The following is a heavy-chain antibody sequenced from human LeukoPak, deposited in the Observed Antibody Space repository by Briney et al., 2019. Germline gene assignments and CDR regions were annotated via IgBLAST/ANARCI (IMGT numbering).Heavy chain of an antibody. J-gene: IGHJ4*02. CDR1: GGSISSNSNY. V-gene: IGHV4-39*01. CDR2: ISYGGST. D-gene: IGHD2-21*01. Sequence: PSETLSLTCTVSGGSISSNSNYWAWIRQPPGRGLEWIGSISYGGSTYYSPSLESRVTISVATSKNQFSLKLSSVTAAATAVYYCARQALWFFDHWGQGTLVTVSS. CDR3: ARQALWFFDH.